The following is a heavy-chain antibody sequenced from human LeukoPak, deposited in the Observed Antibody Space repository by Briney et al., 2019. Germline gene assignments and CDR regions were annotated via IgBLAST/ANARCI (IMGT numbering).Heavy chain of an antibody. D-gene: IGHD1-1*01. CDR3: ARTGSTGGY. V-gene: IGHV4-61*01. CDR1: GGSVSGGNYY. CDR2: IHYSGRT. Sequence: SETLSLTCTVSGGSVSGGNYYCSWIRQSPGKGLEWIGYIHYSGRTVYNPSLKSRVTMSIDTSKNQFSLNLSSVTAADTAVYYCARTGSTGGYWGQGTLVTVSS. J-gene: IGHJ4*02.